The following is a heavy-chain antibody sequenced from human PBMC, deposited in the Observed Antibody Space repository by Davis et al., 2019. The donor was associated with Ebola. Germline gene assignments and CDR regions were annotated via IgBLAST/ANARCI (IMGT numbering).Heavy chain of an antibody. CDR3: ARRLSTTFFDI. J-gene: IGHJ3*02. CDR2: IEQDGTGY. Sequence: PGGSLRLSCAASGFTFRNYWMSWVRQAPGKGLEWVANIEQDGTGYFHVDSMKDRFTISRDNAKNVLYLQMYSLRAEDTAIYYCARRLSTTFFDIWGQGTMVTVSS. CDR1: GFTFRNYW. V-gene: IGHV3-7*01. D-gene: IGHD2/OR15-2a*01.